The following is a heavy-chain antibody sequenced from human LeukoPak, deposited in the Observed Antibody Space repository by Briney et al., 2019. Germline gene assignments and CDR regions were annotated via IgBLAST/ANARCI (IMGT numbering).Heavy chain of an antibody. Sequence: SVKVSCKASGGTFSSYAISWVRQAPGQGLEWMGGIIPIFGTANYAQKFLGRVTITADESTSTAYMELSSLRSEDTAVYYCASETAYSGYDAQFDYWGQGTPVTVSS. J-gene: IGHJ4*02. CDR2: IIPIFGTA. V-gene: IGHV1-69*01. CDR1: GGTFSSYA. CDR3: ASETAYSGYDAQFDY. D-gene: IGHD5-12*01.